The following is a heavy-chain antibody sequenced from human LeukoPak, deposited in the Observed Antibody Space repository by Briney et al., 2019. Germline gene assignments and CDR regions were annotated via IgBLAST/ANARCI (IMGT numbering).Heavy chain of an antibody. J-gene: IGHJ4*02. CDR3: ARGGPTSGYDFAY. CDR1: GGSISSYY. V-gene: IGHV4-59*12. D-gene: IGHD5-12*01. CDR2: IYYSGST. Sequence: SETLSLTCTVSGGSISSYYWSWIRQPPGKGLEWIGYIYYSGSTNYNPSLKSRVTISVDTSKNQFSLKLSSVTAADTAVYYCARGGPTSGYDFAYWGQGTLVTVSS.